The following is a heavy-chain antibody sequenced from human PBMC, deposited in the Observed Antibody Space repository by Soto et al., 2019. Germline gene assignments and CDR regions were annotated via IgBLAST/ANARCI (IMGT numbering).Heavy chain of an antibody. J-gene: IGHJ6*03. CDR3: ARAGTYYDFRFNYYFMDV. D-gene: IGHD3-3*01. CDR2: ISSNGGST. CDR1: GFTFSSYA. V-gene: IGHV3-64*01. Sequence: GGSLRLSCAASGFTFSSYAMHWVRQAPGKGLEYVSAISSNGGSTYYANSVKGRFTISRDNSKNTLYLQMGSLRAEDMAVYYCARAGTYYDFRFNYYFMDVWGKGTTVTVSS.